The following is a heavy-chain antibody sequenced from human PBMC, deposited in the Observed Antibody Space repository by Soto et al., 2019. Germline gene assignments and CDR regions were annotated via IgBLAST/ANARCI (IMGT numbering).Heavy chain of an antibody. CDR2: ISYDGNNK. J-gene: IGHJ4*02. V-gene: IGHV3-30-3*01. Sequence: PGGSLRLSCAASGLTFSRYTMHWVRQAPGKGLEWVAVISYDGNNKYYADSVKGRFTISRDNSKNTLSLQMNSLRPEDTAVYYCATLRSERPFDYSGQGTLVTVSS. CDR1: GLTFSRYT. D-gene: IGHD3-3*01. CDR3: ATLRSERPFDY.